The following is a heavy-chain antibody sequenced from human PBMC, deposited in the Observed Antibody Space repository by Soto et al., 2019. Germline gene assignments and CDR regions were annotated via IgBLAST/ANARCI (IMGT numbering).Heavy chain of an antibody. CDR1: GYTFTSYD. D-gene: IGHD1-1*01. J-gene: IGHJ5*02. CDR3: ALKGLERRPPVGFDP. CDR2: MNPNSGNT. V-gene: IGHV1-8*01. Sequence: QVQLVQSGAEVKKPGASVKVSCKASGYTFTSYDINWVRQATGQGLEWMGWMNPNSGNTGYAQKFQGRVTMTRNTSISTAFMELSSLRSEDTAVYYCALKGLERRPPVGFDPWGQGTLVTVSS.